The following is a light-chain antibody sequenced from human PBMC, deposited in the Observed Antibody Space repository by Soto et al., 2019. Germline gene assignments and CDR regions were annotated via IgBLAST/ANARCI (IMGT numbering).Light chain of an antibody. Sequence: EKIISQSPATLSVSPGESATLSCGASQSVSSNLAWYQQKPGQAPRLLIYGVSTRATGIPARFSGSGSETKFTLTISSLQSEDFAVYYCQQYTIWPPLTFVGGTRVDFK. J-gene: IGKJ4*01. CDR1: QSVSSN. CDR3: QQYTIWPPLT. V-gene: IGKV3-15*01. CDR2: GVS.